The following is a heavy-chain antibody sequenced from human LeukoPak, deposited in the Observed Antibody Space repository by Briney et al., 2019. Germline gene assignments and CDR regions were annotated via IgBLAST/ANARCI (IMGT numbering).Heavy chain of an antibody. CDR2: IYFSGST. CDR3: ARHQWLGPFDS. V-gene: IGHV4-39*01. Sequence: KPSETLSLTCTVFVGSISSSSHYWGWIRQPPGEGLEWIGSIYFSGSTYYSPSLKSRVTISVDPSTNQFSLKLSSVTAADTAVYFCARHQWLGPFDSWGQGTLVTVSS. D-gene: IGHD6-19*01. J-gene: IGHJ4*02. CDR1: VGSISSSSHY.